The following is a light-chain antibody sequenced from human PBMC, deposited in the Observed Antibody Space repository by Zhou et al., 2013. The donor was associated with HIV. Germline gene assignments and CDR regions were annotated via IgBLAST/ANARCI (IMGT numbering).Light chain of an antibody. Sequence: DIQMTQSPSSLSASVGDRVTITCRASQSISSYLNWYQQKPGKAPKLLIYAASSLQSGVPSRFSGSGSGAEFTLTISSLQPADFATYYCQQSYSAPWTFGQGTKVEIK. CDR2: AAS. J-gene: IGKJ1*01. CDR1: QSISSY. V-gene: IGKV1-39*01. CDR3: QQSYSAPWT.